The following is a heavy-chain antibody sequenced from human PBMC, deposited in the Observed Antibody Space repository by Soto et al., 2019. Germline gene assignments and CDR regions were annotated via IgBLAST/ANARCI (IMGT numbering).Heavy chain of an antibody. CDR2: ITYTGDTT. J-gene: IGHJ4*02. CDR1: GFDFSSYA. D-gene: IGHD4-17*01. Sequence: DVYLLESGGTLVQPGGSLRLSCAASGFDFSSYAMTWVRQAPGKGLEWVSGITYTGDTTYYADSVKGRFTISRDNYRNTLYLQMNSLRADDTAMYFCAKDWPETSSVTSDYWGQGTLVTVSS. V-gene: IGHV3-23*01. CDR3: AKDWPETSSVTSDY.